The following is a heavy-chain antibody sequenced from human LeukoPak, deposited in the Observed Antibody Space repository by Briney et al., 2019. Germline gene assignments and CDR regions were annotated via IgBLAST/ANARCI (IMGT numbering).Heavy chain of an antibody. CDR1: GITLSDFW. CDR3: TLPPRDLSKDYYYYGMDV. Sequence: GGSLRLSCAASGITLSDFWFSWVRQAPGKGLEWVARIKAKIHGETIDYAAPVRGRFIISRDDSRNTVYLQMNSLKFEDTAVYYCTLPPRDLSKDYYYYGMDVWGQGTTVTVSS. J-gene: IGHJ6*02. CDR2: IKAKIHGETI. V-gene: IGHV3-15*01.